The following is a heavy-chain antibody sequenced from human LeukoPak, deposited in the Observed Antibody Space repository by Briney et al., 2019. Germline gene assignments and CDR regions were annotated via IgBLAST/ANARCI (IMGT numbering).Heavy chain of an antibody. Sequence: GGSLRLSCAASGFTFSSYAMNWVRQAPGKGLEWVSTISGDGGATHYADSVKGRFTISRANSKNTLFLQMNSLGAEDTAVYYCAKSGSRDWDYFEYWGQGTLVTASS. CDR3: AKSGSRDWDYFEY. J-gene: IGHJ4*02. D-gene: IGHD6-19*01. CDR1: GFTFSSYA. CDR2: ISGDGGAT. V-gene: IGHV3-23*01.